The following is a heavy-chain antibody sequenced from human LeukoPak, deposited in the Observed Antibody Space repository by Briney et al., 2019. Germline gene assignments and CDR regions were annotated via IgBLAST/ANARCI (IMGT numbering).Heavy chain of an antibody. J-gene: IGHJ4*02. Sequence: GGSLRLSCAASGFTFSSYAMHWVRQAPGKGLEWVSGISWNSGSIGYADSVKGRFTISSDNAKNSLYLQMNSLRAEDTALYYCAKDLGDNWGQGTLVTVSS. CDR1: GFTFSSYA. CDR3: AKDLGDN. V-gene: IGHV3-9*01. CDR2: ISWNSGSI.